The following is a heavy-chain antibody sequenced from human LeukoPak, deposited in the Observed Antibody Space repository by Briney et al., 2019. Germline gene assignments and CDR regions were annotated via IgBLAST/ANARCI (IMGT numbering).Heavy chain of an antibody. V-gene: IGHV3-30*18. CDR3: AKISEAYGDYNDY. CDR1: GFTFSSYW. Sequence: PGGSLRLSCAASGFTFSSYWMSWVRQAPGKGLEWVAVISYDGSNKYYADSVKGRFTISRDNSKNTLYLQMNSLRAEDTAVYYCAKISEAYGDYNDYWGQGTLVTVSS. J-gene: IGHJ4*02. CDR2: ISYDGSNK. D-gene: IGHD4-17*01.